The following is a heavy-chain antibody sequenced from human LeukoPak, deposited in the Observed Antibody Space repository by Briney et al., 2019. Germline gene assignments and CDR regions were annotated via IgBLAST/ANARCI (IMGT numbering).Heavy chain of an antibody. CDR1: GYTFTGYY. Sequence: ASXXVSCKASGYTFTGYYMHWVRQAPGQGLEWMGWINPNSGGTNYAQKFQGRVTMTRGTSISTAYMELSRLRSDDTAVYYCAREAALDCSSTSCYPEAVDYWGQGTLVTVSS. V-gene: IGHV1-2*02. J-gene: IGHJ4*02. CDR3: AREAALDCSSTSCYPEAVDY. D-gene: IGHD2-2*01. CDR2: INPNSGGT.